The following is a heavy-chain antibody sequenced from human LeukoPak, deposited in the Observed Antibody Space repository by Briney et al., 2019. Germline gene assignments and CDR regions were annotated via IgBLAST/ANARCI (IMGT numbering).Heavy chain of an antibody. CDR3: ARGGYIDY. V-gene: IGHV3-53*01. D-gene: IGHD5-12*01. CDR1: GFIVSGIY. Sequence: GGSLRLSCAASGFIVSGIYMSWVRQTPGKGLEWVSFIYGDGSTYYADSVKGRFTISRDNYKNTLYLQMNSLRAEDTAVYYCARGGYIDYWGQGTLVTVSS. J-gene: IGHJ4*02. CDR2: IYGDGST.